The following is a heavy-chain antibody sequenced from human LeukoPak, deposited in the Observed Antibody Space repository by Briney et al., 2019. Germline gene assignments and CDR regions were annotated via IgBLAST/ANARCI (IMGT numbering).Heavy chain of an antibody. J-gene: IGHJ4*02. CDR3: AREGGPYRPLDY. CDR1: GGSISTTNW. CDR2: VHLSGRT. Sequence: PSATLSLTCGISGGSISTTNWWTWVRQPPGEGLEWIGEVHLSGRTDYNPSLESRVTMSVDMSENHISLRLTSVTAADTAVYYCAREGGPYRPLDYSGQGTLVTVSS. V-gene: IGHV4-4*02.